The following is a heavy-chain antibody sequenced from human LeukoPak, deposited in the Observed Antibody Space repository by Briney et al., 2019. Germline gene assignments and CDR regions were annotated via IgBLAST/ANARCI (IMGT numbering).Heavy chain of an antibody. CDR2: IYYSGST. CDR3: ARGSERYFDLLDY. V-gene: IGHV4-59*11. CDR1: GGSISSHY. Sequence: SETLSLTCTVSGGSISSHYWSWIRQPPGKGLEWIGYIYYSGSTNYNPSLKSRVTISVDTSKNQFSLKLSSVTAADTAVYYCARGSERYFDLLDYWGQGTLVTVSS. D-gene: IGHD3-9*01. J-gene: IGHJ4*02.